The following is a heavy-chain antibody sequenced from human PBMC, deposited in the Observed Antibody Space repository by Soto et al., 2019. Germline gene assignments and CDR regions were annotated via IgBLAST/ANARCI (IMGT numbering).Heavy chain of an antibody. J-gene: IGHJ6*03. CDR1: GFTFSSYG. V-gene: IGHV3-30*18. CDR2: ISYDGSNK. Sequence: GGSLRLSCAASGFTFSSYGMHWVRQAPGKGLEWVAVISYDGSNKYYADSVKGRFTISRDNSKNTLYLQMNSLRAEDTAVYYCAKSGPRYGYPNDYYYYMDVWGKGTTVTVSS. D-gene: IGHD5-18*01. CDR3: AKSGPRYGYPNDYYYYMDV.